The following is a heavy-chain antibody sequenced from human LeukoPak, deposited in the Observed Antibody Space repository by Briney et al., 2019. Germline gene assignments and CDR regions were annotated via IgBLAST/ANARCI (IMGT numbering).Heavy chain of an antibody. J-gene: IGHJ6*02. CDR2: IKRDGSSI. D-gene: IGHD2-15*01. CDR1: GFTFSSNY. Sequence: GGSLRLSCAASGFTFSSNYMSWVRQAPGKGLVWVSRIKRDGSSISYADSVKGRFTISRDNAKNTLYLQMNSLRAEDTAVYYCARGYCSGGSCYSVGYYGMDVWGQGTTVTVSS. CDR3: ARGYCSGGSCYSVGYYGMDV. V-gene: IGHV3-74*01.